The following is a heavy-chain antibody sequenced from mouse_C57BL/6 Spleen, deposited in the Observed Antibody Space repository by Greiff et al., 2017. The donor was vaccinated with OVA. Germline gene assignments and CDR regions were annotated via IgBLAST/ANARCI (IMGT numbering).Heavy chain of an antibody. Sequence: EVQLVESGPSLVRPSQTLSLTCTVTGFSINSDCYWIWIRQFPGNKLEYIGYTFYSGITYYNPSLESRTYITRDTSKNQFSLKLSSVTTEDTATYYCARAPSYYDYGYAMDYWGQGTSVTVSS. J-gene: IGHJ4*01. CDR2: TFYSGIT. CDR1: GFSINSDCY. CDR3: ARAPSYYDYGYAMDY. D-gene: IGHD2-4*01. V-gene: IGHV3-3*01.